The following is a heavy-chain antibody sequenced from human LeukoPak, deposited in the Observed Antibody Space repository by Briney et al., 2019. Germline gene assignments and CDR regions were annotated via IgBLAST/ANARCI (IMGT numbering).Heavy chain of an antibody. CDR2: INPNSGGT. CDR1: GYTFTGYY. CDR3: ARGSIAARRGAFDI. D-gene: IGHD6-6*01. Sequence: GASVTVSFKASGYTFTGYYMHWVRQAPGQGLEWMGRINPNSGGTNYAQKFQGRVTMTRDTSISTAYMELSRLRSDDTAVYYCARGSIAARRGAFDIWGQGTMVTVSS. J-gene: IGHJ3*02. V-gene: IGHV1-2*06.